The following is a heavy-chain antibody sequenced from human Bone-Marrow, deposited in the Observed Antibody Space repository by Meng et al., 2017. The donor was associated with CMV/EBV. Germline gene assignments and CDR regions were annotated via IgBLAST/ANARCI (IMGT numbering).Heavy chain of an antibody. CDR2: ISYDGSNK. J-gene: IGHJ6*02. V-gene: IGHV3-30-3*01. D-gene: IGHD3-3*01. Sequence: GESLKISCAASGFTFSSYAMHWVRQAPGKGLEWVAVISYDGSNKYYADSVKGRFTISRDNSKNTLYLQMTSLRAEDTAVYYCARDISDLFWSGSLYYYYGMDVWGQGTTVTVSS. CDR1: GFTFSSYA. CDR3: ARDISDLFWSGSLYYYYGMDV.